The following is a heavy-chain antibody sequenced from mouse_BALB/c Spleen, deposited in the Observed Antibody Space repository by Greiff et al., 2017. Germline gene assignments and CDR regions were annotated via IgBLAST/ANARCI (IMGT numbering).Heavy chain of an antibody. V-gene: IGHV14-3*02. J-gene: IGHJ4*01. CDR2: IDPANGNT. D-gene: IGHD2-3*01. CDR1: GFNIKDTY. Sequence: EVQLQQSGAELVKPGASVKLSCTASGFNIKDTYMHWVKQRPEQGLEWIGRIDPANGNTKYDPKFQGKATITADTSSNTAYLQLSSLTSEDTAVYYCARDVYDGYFYAMDYWGQGTSATVSS. CDR3: ARDVYDGYFYAMDY.